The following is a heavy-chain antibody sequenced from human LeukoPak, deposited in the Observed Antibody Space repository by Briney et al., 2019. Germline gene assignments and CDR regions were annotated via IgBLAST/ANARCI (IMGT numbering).Heavy chain of an antibody. Sequence: PGGSLRLSCAASGFTFDDYAMHWVRQAPGKGLEWVSLISWDGGSTYYADSVKGRFTISRDNSKNSLYLQMNSLRAEDTALYYCAKDFGYSYGPFDYWGQGTLVTVSS. V-gene: IGHV3-43D*03. D-gene: IGHD5-18*01. J-gene: IGHJ4*02. CDR3: AKDFGYSYGPFDY. CDR1: GFTFDDYA. CDR2: ISWDGGST.